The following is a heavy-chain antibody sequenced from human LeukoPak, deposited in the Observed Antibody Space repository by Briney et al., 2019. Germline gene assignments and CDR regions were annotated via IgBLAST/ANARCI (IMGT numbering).Heavy chain of an antibody. CDR3: VRAGYSSGWYRFDY. CDR1: GFTFINYD. Sequence: GGSLRLSCVASGFTFINYDMHWVRHATGKGLEWVSSIGPTGESYYPGSVKGRLTISRENARNSLHLQMNSLKVEDTAVYYCVRAGYSSGWYRFDYWGQGILVTVSS. CDR2: IGPTGES. J-gene: IGHJ4*02. V-gene: IGHV3-13*01. D-gene: IGHD6-19*01.